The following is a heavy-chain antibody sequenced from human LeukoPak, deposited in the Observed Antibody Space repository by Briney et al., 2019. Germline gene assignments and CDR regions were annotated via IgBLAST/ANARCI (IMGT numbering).Heavy chain of an antibody. V-gene: IGHV3-30-3*01. Sequence: PGGSLRLSCAASGFTFCSYVMHLGRQAPGKGLEWVAVISYDGSNKYYADSVKGRFTISRDNSKNTLYLQMNSLRAEDTAVYYCARGVVVKGMDVWGQGTTVTVSS. CDR1: GFTFCSYV. J-gene: IGHJ6*02. D-gene: IGHD2-21*01. CDR2: ISYDGSNK. CDR3: ARGVVVKGMDV.